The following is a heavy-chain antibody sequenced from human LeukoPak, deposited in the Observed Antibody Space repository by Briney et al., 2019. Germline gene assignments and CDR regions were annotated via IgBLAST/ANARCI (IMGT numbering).Heavy chain of an antibody. D-gene: IGHD2-2*01. V-gene: IGHV4-39*01. J-gene: IGHJ4*02. CDR1: GGSISSSSYY. Sequence: SETLSLTCTVSGGSISSSSYYWGWIRQPPGKGLEWIGSIYYSGSTYYNPSLKSRVTISVDTSKNQFSLKLSSVTAADTAEYYCARHDSDIVVVPAGHWGQGTLVTVSS. CDR3: ARHDSDIVVVPAGH. CDR2: IYYSGST.